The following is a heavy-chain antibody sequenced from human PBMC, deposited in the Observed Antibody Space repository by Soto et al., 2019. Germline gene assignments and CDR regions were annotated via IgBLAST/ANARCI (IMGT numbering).Heavy chain of an antibody. CDR1: GFTFSAYA. V-gene: IGHV3-23*01. CDR2: ISGSASTT. CDR3: AKVRSPLVAAQNY. Sequence: GGSLRLSCAGSGFTFSAYAMSWVRQAPGKGLEWVSSISGSASTTYNTDSVRGRFTISRDNSKNTLYLQMNSLRAEDTAVYYCAKVRSPLVAAQNYWGQGTLVTVSS. D-gene: IGHD2-15*01. J-gene: IGHJ4*02.